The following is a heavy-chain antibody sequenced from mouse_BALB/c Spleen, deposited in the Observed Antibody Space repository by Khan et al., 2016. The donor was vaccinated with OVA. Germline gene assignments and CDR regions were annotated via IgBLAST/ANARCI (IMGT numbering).Heavy chain of an antibody. V-gene: IGHV1-9*01. CDR2: ILPGGGNN. CDR1: GYTFSNYW. D-gene: IGHD3-3*01. Sequence: QVQLQQSGAELMKPGASVKISCKATGYTFSNYWIEWVKQRPGLGLEWMGVILPGGGNNNFNEKFKGKATITADTSSNIAYMQLSSLTSEDSAAYYCARGAGGTCGMDDWGQGTSVTVSS. J-gene: IGHJ4*01. CDR3: ARGAGGTCGMDD.